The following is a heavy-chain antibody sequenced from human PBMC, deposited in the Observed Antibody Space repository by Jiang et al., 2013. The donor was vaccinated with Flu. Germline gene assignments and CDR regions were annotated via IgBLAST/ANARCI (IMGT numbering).Heavy chain of an antibody. V-gene: IGHV3-23*01. Sequence: QLLESGGGLVQPGGSLRLSCAASGFSFSSYAMNWVRQAPGRGLEWVSGLSGSGGTTYYADSVKDRFAISRDHSKDEVYLQMNSLRAEDTAVYYCAKGDDFWSGYSPYYSYCMDVWGKGTTVTVSS. J-gene: IGHJ6*03. CDR2: LSGSGGTT. CDR3: AKGDDFWSGYSPYYSYCMDV. CDR1: GFSFSSYA. D-gene: IGHD3-3*01.